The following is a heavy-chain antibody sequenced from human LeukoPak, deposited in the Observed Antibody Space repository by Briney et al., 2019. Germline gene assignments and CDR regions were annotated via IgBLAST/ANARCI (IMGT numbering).Heavy chain of an antibody. CDR1: GGSFSGYY. D-gene: IGHD1-26*01. V-gene: IGHV4-34*01. J-gene: IGHJ6*03. CDR3: ARLIVGATNYYYYYMDV. Sequence: SETLSLTCAVYGGSFSGYYWSWIRQPPGKGLEWIGEINHSGSTNYNPSLKSRVTISVDTSKNQFSLKLSSVTAADTAVYYCARLIVGATNYYYYYMDVWGKGTTVTISS. CDR2: INHSGST.